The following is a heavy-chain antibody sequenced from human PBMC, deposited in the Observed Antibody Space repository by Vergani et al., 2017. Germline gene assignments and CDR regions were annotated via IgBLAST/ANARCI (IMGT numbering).Heavy chain of an antibody. Sequence: EVQMVESGGGLVKPGGSLRLSCVASGFTFSHYSMNWVRQAPGKGLEWVSYISGNNDDVYYADSVKGRFTISRDNAKNSLYLDMRTLRAEDTAVYYCARDLLPGTVLLLAYWGQGTLISVSS. V-gene: IGHV3-21*01. CDR3: ARDLLPGTVLLLAY. D-gene: IGHD1-7*01. J-gene: IGHJ4*02. CDR1: GFTFSHYS. CDR2: ISGNNDDV.